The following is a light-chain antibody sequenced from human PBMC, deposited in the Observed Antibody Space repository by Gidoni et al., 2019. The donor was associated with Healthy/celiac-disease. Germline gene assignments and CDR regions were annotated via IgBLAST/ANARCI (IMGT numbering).Light chain of an antibody. V-gene: IGLV3-25*03. CDR3: QSADSSGTYPYV. Sequence: SYELTQPPSVSVSPGRTARITCSGDALPKQYAYWYQQKPGQAPVLVIYKDSESPSGIPELFSGSSSGTTVTLTISGVQAEDEADYYCQSADSSGTYPYVFGTGTKVTVL. CDR2: KDS. CDR1: ALPKQY. J-gene: IGLJ1*01.